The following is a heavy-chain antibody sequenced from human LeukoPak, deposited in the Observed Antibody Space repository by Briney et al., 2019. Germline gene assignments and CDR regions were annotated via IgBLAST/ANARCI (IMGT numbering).Heavy chain of an antibody. CDR2: IYHSGST. Sequence: PSETLSLTCTVSGYSTSNRYYWGWIRQPPGQGLEWIGSIYHSGSTDYNASLKSRVTISVGTSKNQFSLKLSSVTDADTAMYYCARSFYNTGGWFDPWGQGTLVTVPS. CDR1: GYSTSNRYY. J-gene: IGHJ5*02. D-gene: IGHD5-24*01. CDR3: ARSFYNTGGWFDP. V-gene: IGHV4-38-2*02.